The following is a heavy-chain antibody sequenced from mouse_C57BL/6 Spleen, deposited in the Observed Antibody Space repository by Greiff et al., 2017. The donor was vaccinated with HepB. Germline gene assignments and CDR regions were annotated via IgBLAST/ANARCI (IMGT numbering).Heavy chain of an antibody. Sequence: VQLQQSGAELVRPGASVTLSCKASGYTFTDYEMHWVKQTPVHGLEWIGAIDPETGGTAYNQKFKGKAILTADKSSSTAYIELRSLASEDSAVYYCTRYGSRWYYSMDYWGQGTSVTVSS. CDR1: GYTFTDYE. CDR3: TRYGSRWYYSMDY. D-gene: IGHD1-1*01. V-gene: IGHV1-15*01. CDR2: IDPETGGT. J-gene: IGHJ4*01.